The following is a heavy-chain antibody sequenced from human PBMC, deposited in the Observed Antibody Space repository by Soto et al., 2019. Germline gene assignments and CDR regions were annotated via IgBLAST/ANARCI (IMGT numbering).Heavy chain of an antibody. D-gene: IGHD6-13*01. CDR2: ISSSSSYI. J-gene: IGHJ4*02. CDR1: GFTFSSYS. V-gene: IGHV3-21*01. CDR3: ATTTAGTFDY. Sequence: EVQLVESGGGLVKPGGSLRLSCAASGFTFSSYSMNWVRQAPGKGLEWVSSISSSSSYIYYAVSVKGRFTISRDNAKNSLYLPMNSLRAEDTAVYYCATTTAGTFDYWGQGTLVTVAS.